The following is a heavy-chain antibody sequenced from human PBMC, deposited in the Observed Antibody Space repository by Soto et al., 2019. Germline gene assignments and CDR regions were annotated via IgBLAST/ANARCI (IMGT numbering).Heavy chain of an antibody. Sequence: PGGSLRLSCAASGFTFSNAWMNWVRQAPGKGLEWVGRIKSKTDGGTTDYAAPVKGRFTISRDDSKNTLYLQMNSLKTEDTAVYYCTTRSTLLRVHLAIHYVMDVWGQVTTVTFSS. CDR2: IKSKTDGGTT. D-gene: IGHD2-15*01. CDR3: TTRSTLLRVHLAIHYVMDV. J-gene: IGHJ6*02. CDR1: GFTFSNAW. V-gene: IGHV3-15*07.